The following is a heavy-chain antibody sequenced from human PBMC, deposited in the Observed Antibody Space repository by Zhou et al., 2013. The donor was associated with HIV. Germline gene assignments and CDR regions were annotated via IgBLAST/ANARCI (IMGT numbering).Heavy chain of an antibody. J-gene: IGHJ4*02. Sequence: QVQVVQSGSEVRRPGASVRVSCKAPRNTFSSNAFNWVRQAPGQGLEWMGRIIPILQTTKYIEKFQGRLTITADRPTNTVYMELASLTSDDTAVYYCATDSGYSGTDWGVYWGQGSLVTVSS. V-gene: IGHV1-69*04. CDR1: RNTFSSNA. CDR3: ATDSGYSGTDWGVY. D-gene: IGHD5-12*01. CDR2: IIPILQTT.